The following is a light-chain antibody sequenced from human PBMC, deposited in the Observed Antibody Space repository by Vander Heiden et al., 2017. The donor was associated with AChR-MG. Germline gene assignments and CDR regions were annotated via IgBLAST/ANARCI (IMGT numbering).Light chain of an antibody. CDR2: GNS. Sequence: QSAPTQPPSASGAPGPRLTISCTGSRSNIGAGYDVHWYQQLPGTAPKLLIYGNSNRTSGVPDRFSGSKSGTSASLAITGLQAEDEADYYCQSYDSSLSGSGVFGGGTKLTVL. V-gene: IGLV1-40*01. CDR3: QSYDSSLSGSGV. J-gene: IGLJ3*02. CDR1: RSNIGAGYD.